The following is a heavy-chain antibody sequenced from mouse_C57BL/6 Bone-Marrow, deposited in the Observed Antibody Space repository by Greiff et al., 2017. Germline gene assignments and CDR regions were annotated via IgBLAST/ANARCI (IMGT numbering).Heavy chain of an antibody. Sequence: VQLQQSGAELARPGASVKLSCKASGYTFTSYGISWVKQRPGQGLEWIGEIYPRSGNTYYNEKFKGKATLTADKSSSTAYMELRSLASEDSAVYFCARRYYGSPYYFDYWGQGTTLTVSS. D-gene: IGHD1-1*01. CDR2: IYPRSGNT. CDR1: GYTFTSYG. CDR3: ARRYYGSPYYFDY. J-gene: IGHJ2*01. V-gene: IGHV1-81*01.